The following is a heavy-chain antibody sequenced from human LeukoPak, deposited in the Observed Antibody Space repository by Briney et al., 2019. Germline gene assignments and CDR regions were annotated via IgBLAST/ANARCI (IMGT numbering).Heavy chain of an antibody. Sequence: GGSLRLSCAASGFTVSNNYMTWVRQAPGKGLESVSIINDGDRTFYADSVKGRFTISRDNTKNMLYLQMSSLRAEDTAVYYCAGAPETGHWGQGTLVTVSS. V-gene: IGHV3-66*01. J-gene: IGHJ4*02. CDR3: AGAPETGH. D-gene: IGHD5-24*01. CDR2: INDGDRT. CDR1: GFTVSNNY.